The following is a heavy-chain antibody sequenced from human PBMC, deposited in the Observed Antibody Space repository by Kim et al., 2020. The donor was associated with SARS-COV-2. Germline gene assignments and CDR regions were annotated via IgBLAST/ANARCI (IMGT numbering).Heavy chain of an antibody. CDR2: MTGSGGST. J-gene: IGHJ4*02. CDR3: AKRSATGSYYCDY. D-gene: IGHD6-6*01. Sequence: GGSLRLSCAASGFTFSNYAMSWVRQAPGKALEWVSTMTGSGGSTYYADSVKGRFTFSRDTSWTTLSLQMNSLRAEDTAVYYCAKRSATGSYYCDYWGQGILVTVSS. CDR1: GFTFSNYA. V-gene: IGHV3-23*01.